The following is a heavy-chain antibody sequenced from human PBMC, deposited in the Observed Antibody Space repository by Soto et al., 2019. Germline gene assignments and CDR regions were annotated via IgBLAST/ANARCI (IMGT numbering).Heavy chain of an antibody. CDR3: ARATTGGLDYYYYGMDV. Sequence: ASVKVSCKASGYTFTVYYMHWVRQAPVQGLEWMGWINPNSGGTNYAQKFQGWVTMTRDTSISTAYMELSRLRSDDTAVHYCARATTGGLDYYYYGMDVWGQGTTVTVSS. V-gene: IGHV1-2*04. CDR1: GYTFTVYY. J-gene: IGHJ6*02. CDR2: INPNSGGT. D-gene: IGHD4-17*01.